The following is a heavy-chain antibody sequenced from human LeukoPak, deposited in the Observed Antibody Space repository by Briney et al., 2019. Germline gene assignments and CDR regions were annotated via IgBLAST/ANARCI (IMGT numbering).Heavy chain of an antibody. CDR1: GYSFTSYW. V-gene: IGHV5-51*01. J-gene: IGHJ6*02. CDR2: IYPGDSDT. D-gene: IGHD5-24*01. CDR3: ARLDGDGYNSGYYYYYGMDV. Sequence: GESLKISCKGSGYSFTSYWIGWVRQMPGKGLEWMGIIYPGDSDTRYSPSFQGQVTISADKSISTAYLQWSSLKASATAMYYCARLDGDGYNSGYYYYYGMDVWGQGTTVTVSS.